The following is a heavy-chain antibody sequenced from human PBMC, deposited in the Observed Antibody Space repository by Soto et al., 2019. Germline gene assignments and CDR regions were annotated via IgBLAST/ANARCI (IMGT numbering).Heavy chain of an antibody. CDR2: ISYDGSNK. CDR1: GFTFSSYA. V-gene: IGHV3-30-3*01. D-gene: IGHD2-2*01. J-gene: IGHJ6*02. CDR3: AREGVRYCISTSCPPLDV. Sequence: QVQLVESGGGVVQPGRSLRLSCAASGFTFSSYAMHWVRQAPGKGLEWVAVISYDGSNKYYADSVKGRFTISRDNSKNTLYLQMNSRRAEDTAVYYCAREGVRYCISTSCPPLDVWGQGTTVTVCS.